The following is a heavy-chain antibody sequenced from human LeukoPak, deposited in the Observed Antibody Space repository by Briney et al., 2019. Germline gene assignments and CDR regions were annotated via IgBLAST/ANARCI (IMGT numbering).Heavy chain of an antibody. Sequence: PGGSLRLSCAASGFTFSSYGMHWVRQAPGKGLEWVAFIRYDGSNKYYADSVKGRFTISRDDSKNTLYLQVNSLRAEDTAVYYCAKVGLGYCTNGVCPLDYWGQGTLVTVSS. CDR1: GFTFSSYG. D-gene: IGHD2-8*01. V-gene: IGHV3-30*02. CDR3: AKVGLGYCTNGVCPLDY. J-gene: IGHJ4*02. CDR2: IRYDGSNK.